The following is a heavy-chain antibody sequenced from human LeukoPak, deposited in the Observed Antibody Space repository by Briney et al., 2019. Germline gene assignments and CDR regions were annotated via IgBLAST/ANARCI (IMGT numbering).Heavy chain of an antibody. Sequence: ASVKGSCKASGYTFTSYDINWVRQATGQGLEWMGWMNPNSGNTGYAQKFQGRVTMTRNTSISTAYMELSSLRSEDTAVYYCARDFPRSTSCLGYWGQGTLVTVSS. J-gene: IGHJ4*02. CDR3: ARDFPRSTSCLGY. V-gene: IGHV1-8*01. D-gene: IGHD2-2*01. CDR1: GYTFTSYD. CDR2: MNPNSGNT.